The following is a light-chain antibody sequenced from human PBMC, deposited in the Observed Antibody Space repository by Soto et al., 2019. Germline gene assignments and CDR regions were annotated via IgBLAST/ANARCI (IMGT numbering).Light chain of an antibody. CDR1: QSISSY. V-gene: IGKV1-39*01. CDR2: AAS. J-gene: IGKJ5*01. CDR3: QHSYSTPIT. Sequence: DIQMTQSPSSLSASVGDRVTITCRASQSISSYLNWYQQKPGKAPKLLIYAASSLQSGVPSRFSGSGSVTDFTLTISSLQPEDFATYYCQHSYSTPITCGQGTRLEIK.